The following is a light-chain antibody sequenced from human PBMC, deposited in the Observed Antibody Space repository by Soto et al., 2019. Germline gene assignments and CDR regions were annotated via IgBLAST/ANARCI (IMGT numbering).Light chain of an antibody. J-gene: IGKJ3*01. V-gene: IGKV1-39*01. CDR2: AAS. Sequence: DIQITQSPSSLSASVGDRVTITCRASQSISSSLNWYQQKPGKAPKLLIYAASSLQSRVPSRFSGSGSGTDFTLTITSRQPDDFATYYCQHKYSTSFTFGTWTKVDLQ. CDR1: QSISSS. CDR3: QHKYSTSFT.